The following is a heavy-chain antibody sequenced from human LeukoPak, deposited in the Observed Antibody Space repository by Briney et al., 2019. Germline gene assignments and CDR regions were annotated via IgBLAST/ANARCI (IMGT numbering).Heavy chain of an antibody. CDR1: GYTFTGYY. Sequence: ASVKVSCKATGYTFTGYYMHWVRQAPGQGLEWMGRINPNSGGTNYAQKFQGRVTMTRDTSISTAYMELSRLRSDDTAVYYCASWGSHCSSTSCYPYCFDYWGQGTLVTVSS. CDR2: INPNSGGT. J-gene: IGHJ4*02. CDR3: ASWGSHCSSTSCYPYCFDY. D-gene: IGHD2-2*01. V-gene: IGHV1-2*06.